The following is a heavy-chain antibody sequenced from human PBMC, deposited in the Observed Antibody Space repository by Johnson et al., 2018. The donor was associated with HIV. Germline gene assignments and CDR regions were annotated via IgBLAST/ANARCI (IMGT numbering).Heavy chain of an antibody. J-gene: IGHJ3*01. D-gene: IGHD2-8*01. CDR2: ISSDGTDT. CDR1: GFTFSRYW. Sequence: VQLVESGGGLIQPGGSLILSCAASGFTFSRYWMHWVRQAPGKGLVWVSRISSDGTDTYYADSVKGRFTISRDNARNTMFVQMKSLRAEDKAVYYCARSGPKWAFDFWGQGTMVTVSS. CDR3: ARSGPKWAFDF. V-gene: IGHV3-74*02.